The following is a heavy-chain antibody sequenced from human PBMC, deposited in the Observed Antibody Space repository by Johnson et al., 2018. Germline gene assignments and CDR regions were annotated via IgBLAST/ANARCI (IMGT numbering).Heavy chain of an antibody. J-gene: IGHJ5*02. CDR2: INQSGST. Sequence: QVQLQQWGAGLLRPSEILSLTRAVYGGSLSGHYWSWIRQPPGKGLEWIGEINQSGSTSYNPSLNSRVTISVDTSKNQFSLKVRSLTAADTGVYYCGRVAPNIDWFNYGSWGQGTQVIVSA. D-gene: IGHD3-9*01. V-gene: IGHV4-34*01. CDR1: GGSLSGHY. CDR3: GRVAPNIDWFNYGS.